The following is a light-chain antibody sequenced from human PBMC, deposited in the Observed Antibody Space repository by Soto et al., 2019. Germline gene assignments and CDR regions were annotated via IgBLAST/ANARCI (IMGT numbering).Light chain of an antibody. CDR2: DTS. J-gene: IGKJ2*01. CDR3: QQRSNWQYT. CDR1: QSVSSY. Sequence: EIVLTQSPATLSLSPGERATLSCRASQSVSSYSAWYQQKPGQAPRLLIYDTSNRATGIPARFSGSGSGTDFPPTISRLEPEGFAVYYCQQRSNWQYTFGLGTRLEIK. V-gene: IGKV3-11*01.